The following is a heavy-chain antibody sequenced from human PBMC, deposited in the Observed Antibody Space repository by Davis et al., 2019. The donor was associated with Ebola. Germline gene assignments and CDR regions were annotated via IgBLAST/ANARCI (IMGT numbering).Heavy chain of an antibody. V-gene: IGHV1-2*02. Sequence: ASVKVSCKASGYTFSGYFMHWVRQAPGQGLEWMGWFNPNSGGTKYAQKFQGRVTMTRDTSISTAYMELSRLRSDDTAVYYCARGAPFLRGSSNKNWFDPWGQGPLVTVSS. CDR2: FNPNSGGT. CDR3: ARGAPFLRGSSNKNWFDP. J-gene: IGHJ5*02. CDR1: GYTFSGYF. D-gene: IGHD1-26*01.